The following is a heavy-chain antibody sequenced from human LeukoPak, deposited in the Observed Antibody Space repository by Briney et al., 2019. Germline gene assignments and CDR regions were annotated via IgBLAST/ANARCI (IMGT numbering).Heavy chain of an antibody. J-gene: IGHJ4*02. D-gene: IGHD3-22*01. CDR1: GFTFSSYW. V-gene: IGHV3-7*01. Sequence: GGSLRLSCAASGFTFSSYWMSWVRQAPGKGLEWVANIKQDGSEKYYVDSVKGRFTISRDNAKNSLYLQMNSLRAEDTAVYYCARVGDSSGSPPFDYWGQGTLVTVSS. CDR3: ARVGDSSGSPPFDY. CDR2: IKQDGSEK.